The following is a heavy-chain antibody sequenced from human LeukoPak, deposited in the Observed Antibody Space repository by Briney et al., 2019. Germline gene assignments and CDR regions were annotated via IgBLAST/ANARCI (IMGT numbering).Heavy chain of an antibody. Sequence: SVKVSCKASGGTFSRYAISWVRQAPGRGLEWMGGIIPMFGIANYAQKFQGRVTITADESTSTAYMELSSLRSEDTAVYYCARDRPYTGGWRGFDYWGQGTLVTVSS. D-gene: IGHD6-19*01. CDR2: IIPMFGIA. V-gene: IGHV1-69*13. CDR3: ARDRPYTGGWRGFDY. CDR1: GGTFSRYA. J-gene: IGHJ4*02.